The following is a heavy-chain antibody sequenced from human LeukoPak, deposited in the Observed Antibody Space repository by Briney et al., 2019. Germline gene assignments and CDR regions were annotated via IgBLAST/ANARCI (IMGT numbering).Heavy chain of an antibody. CDR1: GFTFSGYA. CDR2: MSGSGDNT. D-gene: IGHD6-6*01. Sequence: GGSLRLSCAASGFTFSGYAMSWVRQAPGKGLEWVSGMSGSGDNTYYADSVKGRFTVSRDNSKNTLYLQVNSLRAEDTAVYLCARDQSYTSSPYYFDYWGQGTLVTVSS. V-gene: IGHV3-23*01. J-gene: IGHJ4*02. CDR3: ARDQSYTSSPYYFDY.